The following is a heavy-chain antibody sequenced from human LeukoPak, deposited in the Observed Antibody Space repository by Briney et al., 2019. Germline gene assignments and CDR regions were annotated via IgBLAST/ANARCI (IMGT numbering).Heavy chain of an antibody. J-gene: IGHJ4*02. CDR3: TSDGEIYSSSPHY. D-gene: IGHD6-6*01. CDR1: GFIFSNYW. Sequence: PGGSLRLSCEASGFIFSNYWMSWVRQAPGKGLEWVANIKYDGSETYYVDSVKGRFTISRDNGKNTLYLQMNSLKTEDTAVYYCTSDGEIYSSSPHYWGQGTLVTVSS. V-gene: IGHV3-7*01. CDR2: IKYDGSET.